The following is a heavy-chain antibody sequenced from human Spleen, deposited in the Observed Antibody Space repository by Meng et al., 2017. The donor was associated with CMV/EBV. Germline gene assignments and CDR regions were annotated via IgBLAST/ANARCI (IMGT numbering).Heavy chain of an antibody. Sequence: GGSLRLSCAASGFTFTTYWMTWARQVPGKGLEWVAKINQVGSERYYVDSVKGRFTISRDNTKNSLDLLMISLRAEDTAVYYCARSMAAGTYYYGMDVWGQGTTVTVSS. D-gene: IGHD6-13*01. CDR3: ARSMAAGTYYYGMDV. J-gene: IGHJ6*02. CDR1: GFTFTTYW. V-gene: IGHV3-7*01. CDR2: INQVGSER.